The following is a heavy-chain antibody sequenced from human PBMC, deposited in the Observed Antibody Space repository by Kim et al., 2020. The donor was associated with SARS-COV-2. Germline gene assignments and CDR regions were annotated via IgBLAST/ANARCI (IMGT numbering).Heavy chain of an antibody. CDR2: IAWDGNQK. V-gene: IGHV3-30*18. J-gene: IGHJ6*01. D-gene: IGHD1-1*01. Sequence: GGSLRLSCAASGFTFSSYGMTWVRQAPGKGLEWVANIAWDGNQKYYVDSVKGRFTISRDNSKNTLDLQMHSLRPEDTAVYYCAKSEGLENSWKDVIYGM. CDR3: AKSEGLENSWKDVIYGM. CDR1: GFTFSSYG.